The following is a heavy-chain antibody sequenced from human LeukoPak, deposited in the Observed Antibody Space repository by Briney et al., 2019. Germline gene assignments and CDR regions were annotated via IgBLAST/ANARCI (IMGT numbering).Heavy chain of an antibody. CDR2: INQDRSEK. J-gene: IGHJ4*02. D-gene: IGHD4-17*01. Sequence: GGSLRLSCAASGFTFSYYWMTWVRQAPGKGPEYVANINQDRSEKYYVDSVKGRFTISRDNAKNSLYLQMNSLRVEDTAVYYCARDVDGDSFFDYWGQGTLVTASS. V-gene: IGHV3-7*01. CDR3: ARDVDGDSFFDY. CDR1: GFTFSYYW.